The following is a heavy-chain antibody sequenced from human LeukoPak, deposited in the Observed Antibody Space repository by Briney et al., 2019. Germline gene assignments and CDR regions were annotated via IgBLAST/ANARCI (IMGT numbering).Heavy chain of an antibody. CDR1: GGTFSSYA. CDR2: IIPILGIA. D-gene: IGHD3-9*01. CDR3: ARDHYDILTGYSTNNWFDP. J-gene: IGHJ5*02. V-gene: IGHV1-69*04. Sequence: ASVKVSCKASGGTFSSYAISWVRQAPGQGLEWMGRIIPILGIANYAQKFQGRVTITADKSTSTAYMELSSLRSEDTAVYYCARDHYDILTGYSTNNWFDPWGQGTLVTVSS.